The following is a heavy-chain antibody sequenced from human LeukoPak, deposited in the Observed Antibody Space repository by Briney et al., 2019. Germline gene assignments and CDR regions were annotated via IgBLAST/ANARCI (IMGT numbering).Heavy chain of an antibody. V-gene: IGHV3-30*18. D-gene: IGHD3-9*01. CDR2: ISYDGSNK. Sequence: LRLSCAASGFTFSSYGMHWVRQAPGKGLEWVAVISYDGSNKYYADSVKGRFTISRDNSKNTLYLQMNSLRAEDTAVYYCAKDHLNYDIVHYYGMDVWGQGTTVTVSS. J-gene: IGHJ6*02. CDR3: AKDHLNYDIVHYYGMDV. CDR1: GFTFSSYG.